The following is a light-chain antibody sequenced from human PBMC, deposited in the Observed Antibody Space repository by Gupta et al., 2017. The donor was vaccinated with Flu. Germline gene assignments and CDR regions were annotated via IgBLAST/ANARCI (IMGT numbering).Light chain of an antibody. CDR3: MQVLQTPYT. CDR1: QSLLHSNGYNY. Sequence: VTPGEPASISGRSSQSLLHSNGYNYLDWYLQKPGQSPQLLIYLGSNRASGVPDRFSGSGSGTDFTLKISRVEAEDVGVFYCMQVLQTPYTFGQGTKLEIK. CDR2: LGS. V-gene: IGKV2-28*01. J-gene: IGKJ2*01.